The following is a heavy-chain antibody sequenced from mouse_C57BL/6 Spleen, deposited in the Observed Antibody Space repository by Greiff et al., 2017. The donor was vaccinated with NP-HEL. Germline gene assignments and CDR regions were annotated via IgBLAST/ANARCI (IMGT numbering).Heavy chain of an antibody. CDR2: IYPRDGST. CDR3: ARSKYGNYVPWFAY. D-gene: IGHD2-10*02. J-gene: IGHJ3*01. Sequence: QVQLQQSGPELVKPGASVKLSCKASGYTFTSYDINWVKQRPGQGLEWIGWIYPRDGSTKYNEKFKGKATLTVDTSSSTAYMELHSLTSEDSAVYFCARSKYGNYVPWFAYWGQGTLVTVSA. V-gene: IGHV1-85*01. CDR1: GYTFTSYD.